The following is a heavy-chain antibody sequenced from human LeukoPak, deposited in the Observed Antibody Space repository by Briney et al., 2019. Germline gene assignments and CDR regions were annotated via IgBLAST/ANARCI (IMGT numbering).Heavy chain of an antibody. V-gene: IGHV1-69*02. CDR3: ARPRGYDYGDPLDY. J-gene: IGHJ4*02. Sequence: GASVKVSCKASGGTFSSYTISWVRQAPGQGLEWMGRIIPILGIANYAQKFQGRVTITADKSTSTAYMELSSLRSEDTAVYYCARPRGYDYGDPLDYWGQGTLVTVSS. D-gene: IGHD4-17*01. CDR1: GGTFSSYT. CDR2: IIPILGIA.